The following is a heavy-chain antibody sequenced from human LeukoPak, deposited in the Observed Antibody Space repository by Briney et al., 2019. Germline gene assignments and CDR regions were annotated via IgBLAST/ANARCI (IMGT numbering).Heavy chain of an antibody. CDR1: GYSISSGYY. Sequence: TSETLSLTCTVSGYSISSGYYWGWIRQPPGKRLEWVGSIHSSGNTYYNPTLKSRVTISVDTSKNQFSLNLTSVTAADAAVYYCARDLGYSGFDWAPWGQGTLVTVSS. CDR2: IHSSGNT. D-gene: IGHD5-12*01. CDR3: ARDLGYSGFDWAP. V-gene: IGHV4-38-2*02. J-gene: IGHJ5*02.